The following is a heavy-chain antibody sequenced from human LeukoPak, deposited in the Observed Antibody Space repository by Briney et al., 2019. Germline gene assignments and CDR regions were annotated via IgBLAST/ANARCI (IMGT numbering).Heavy chain of an antibody. CDR3: TTRTLSIAVAGMDYFDY. Sequence: GGSPRLPCAASGFTFSNAWMSWVRQAPGKGQEWVGRIKSKTDGGTTDDAAPVKGRFTISRDDSKNTLYLPMNSLKTDDTAVYYCTTRTLSIAVAGMDYFDYWGQGTLVTVSS. CDR1: GFTFSNAW. D-gene: IGHD6-19*01. CDR2: IKSKTDGGTT. J-gene: IGHJ4*02. V-gene: IGHV3-15*01.